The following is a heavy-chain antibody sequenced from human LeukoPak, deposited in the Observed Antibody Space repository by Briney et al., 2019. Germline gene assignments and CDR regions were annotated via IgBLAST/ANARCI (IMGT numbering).Heavy chain of an antibody. V-gene: IGHV3-30-3*01. D-gene: IGHD6-13*01. CDR2: ISYDGSNK. J-gene: IGHJ4*02. CDR3: AREGTSQQLVPPYFDY. CDR1: GFTSSSYA. Sequence: GRSLRLSCAASGFTSSSYAMHWVHQAPGKELEWVAVISYDGSNKYYADSVKGRFTISRDNSKNTLYLQMNSLRAEDTAVYYCAREGTSQQLVPPYFDYWGQGTLVTVSS.